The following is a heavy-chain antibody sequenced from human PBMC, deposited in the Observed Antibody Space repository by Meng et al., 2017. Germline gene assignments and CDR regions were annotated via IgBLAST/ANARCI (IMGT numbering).Heavy chain of an antibody. CDR1: GGSISRCGYY. CDR3: ARSLTVTTVWFDP. V-gene: IGHV4-31*03. Sequence: RPESGPGLVNPSQTLSLTCTVSGGSISRCGYYWSWIRQHPGKGLEWIGYIYYSGSTYYNPSLKSRVTISVDTSKNQFSLKLSSVTAADTAVYYCARSLTVTTVWFDPWGQGTQVTVFS. J-gene: IGHJ5*02. CDR2: IYYSGST. D-gene: IGHD4-17*01.